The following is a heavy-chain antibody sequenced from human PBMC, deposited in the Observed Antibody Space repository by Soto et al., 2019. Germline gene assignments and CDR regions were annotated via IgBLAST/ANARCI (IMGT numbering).Heavy chain of an antibody. CDR2: IYYSGST. J-gene: IGHJ4*02. D-gene: IGHD3-3*01. CDR1: GGSISSYY. V-gene: IGHV4-59*01. Sequence: SETLSLTCTVSGGSISSYYWSWIRQPPGKGLEWIGYIYYSGSTNYNPSLKSRVTISVDTSKNQFSLKLSSVTAADTAVYYCARSRGKTAYYDFWSGYLLDYWGQGTLVTVSS. CDR3: ARSRGKTAYYDFWSGYLLDY.